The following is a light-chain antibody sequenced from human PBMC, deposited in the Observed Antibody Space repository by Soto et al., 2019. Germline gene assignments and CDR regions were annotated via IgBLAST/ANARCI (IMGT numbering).Light chain of an antibody. Sequence: EIVSTQSPGTLSLSPGERATLSCRASQSVSSSYLAWYQQKPGQAPRLLFYGASSRATGTPDRFSGSGSGTDFTLTISRLEPEDFAVYYCQQYGSSLWTFGQGTKVAIK. J-gene: IGKJ1*01. CDR1: QSVSSSY. CDR3: QQYGSSLWT. V-gene: IGKV3-20*01. CDR2: GAS.